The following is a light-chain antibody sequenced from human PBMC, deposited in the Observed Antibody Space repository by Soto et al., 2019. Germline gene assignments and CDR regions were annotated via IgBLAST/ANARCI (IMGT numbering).Light chain of an antibody. CDR2: EVS. J-gene: IGLJ2*01. V-gene: IGLV2-14*01. CDR1: SRDVGGFNY. CDR3: SSYTSSNIVV. Sequence: QSALTQPASVSGSPGQSITISCTGTSRDVGGFNYVSWYQQHPGEAPKLMISEVSNRPSGVSNRFSGSKSGNTASLTISGLQAEDEADYYCSSYTSSNIVVFGGGTKVTVL.